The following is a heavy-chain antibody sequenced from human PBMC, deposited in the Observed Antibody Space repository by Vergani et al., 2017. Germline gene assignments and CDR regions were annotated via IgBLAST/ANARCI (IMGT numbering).Heavy chain of an antibody. V-gene: IGHV3-21*01. CDR1: GFTFSSYS. Sequence: EVQLVESGGGLVKPGGSLRLSCAASGFTFSSYSMNWVRQAPGKGLEWVSSISSSSSYIYYADSVKSRFTISRDNAKNSLYLQMNSLRAEDTAVYYCARGPTVVTPSYFDYWGQGTLVTVSS. D-gene: IGHD4-23*01. CDR3: ARGPTVVTPSYFDY. CDR2: ISSSSSYI. J-gene: IGHJ4*02.